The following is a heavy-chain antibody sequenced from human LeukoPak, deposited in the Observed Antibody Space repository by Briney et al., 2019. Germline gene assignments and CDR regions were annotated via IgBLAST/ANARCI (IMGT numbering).Heavy chain of an antibody. CDR2: ISDSGST. Sequence: SETLFLTCTVSGGSINGRYWSWIRQPPGKGLEWVGYISDSGSTKYNPSLRSRLTVSVDTSKNQFSVRLTSATAADTAVYYCARGKRISIFGGGSEGYYFDSWGQGTLVTVSS. D-gene: IGHD3-3*01. J-gene: IGHJ4*02. V-gene: IGHV4-59*11. CDR3: ARGKRISIFGGGSEGYYFDS. CDR1: GGSINGRY.